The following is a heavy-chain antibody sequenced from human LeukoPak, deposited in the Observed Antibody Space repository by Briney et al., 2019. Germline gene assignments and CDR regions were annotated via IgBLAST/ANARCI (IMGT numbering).Heavy chain of an antibody. V-gene: IGHV7-4-1*02. CDR2: INTNTGNP. CDR3: ASSYRQQLVLDAFDI. CDR1: GYTFTSYA. J-gene: IGHJ3*02. D-gene: IGHD6-13*01. Sequence: ASVKVSCKASGYTFTSYAMNWVRQAPGQGLEWMGWINTNTGNPTYAQGFTGRFVFSLDTSVSTAYLQISSLKAEDTAVYYCASSYRQQLVLDAFDIWGQGTMVTVSS.